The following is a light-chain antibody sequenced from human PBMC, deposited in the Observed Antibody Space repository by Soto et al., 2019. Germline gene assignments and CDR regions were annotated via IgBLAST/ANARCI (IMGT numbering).Light chain of an antibody. J-gene: IGLJ3*02. CDR2: DVS. Sequence: QSALTQPRSVSGSPGQSVTISCNGTSSDVGGYNYVSWYQQHPGKAPKLMIYDVSKRPSGVPDRFSGSKSGNTASLTISGLQAEDEADYYCCSCAGSYTWVFGGGTKVTVL. V-gene: IGLV2-11*01. CDR3: CSCAGSYTWV. CDR1: SSDVGGYNY.